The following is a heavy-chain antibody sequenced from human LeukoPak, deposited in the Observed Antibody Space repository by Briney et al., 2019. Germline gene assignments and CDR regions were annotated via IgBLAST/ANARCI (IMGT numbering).Heavy chain of an antibody. CDR2: LFYTGST. CDR3: ARDGYNPVAFDI. CDR1: GGSISNYY. V-gene: IGHV4-59*01. D-gene: IGHD5-24*01. J-gene: IGHJ3*02. Sequence: SETLSLTCTVSGGSISNYYWSWIRKPPGKELEWIGYLFYTGSTNYNPSLRSRVTISVDTSKNQFSLKLSSVTAADTAVYYCARDGYNPVAFDIWGQGTVVTVSS.